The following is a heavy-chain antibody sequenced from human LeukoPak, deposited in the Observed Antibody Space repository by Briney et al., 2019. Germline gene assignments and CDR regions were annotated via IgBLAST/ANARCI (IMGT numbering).Heavy chain of an antibody. Sequence: GGSLRLSCAASGFTFSSFWMTWVRQAPGKGLEWVANINQDGSEKYYVDSVQGRFTISRDNAKNSLYLQMNSLRAEDTAVYYCATYCSGGSCYFGAFDIWGQGTMVTVSS. CDR3: ATYCSGGSCYFGAFDI. V-gene: IGHV3-7*01. CDR1: GFTFSSFW. J-gene: IGHJ3*02. D-gene: IGHD2-15*01. CDR2: INQDGSEK.